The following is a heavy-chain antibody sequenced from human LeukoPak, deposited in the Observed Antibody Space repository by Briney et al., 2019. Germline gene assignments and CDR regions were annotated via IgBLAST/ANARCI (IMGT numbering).Heavy chain of an antibody. D-gene: IGHD6-6*01. CDR1: GFTFSSYG. Sequence: GGSLRLSCAASGFTFSSYGRHWVRQAPGKGLEWLSYITSGSNINYADSVKGRFTISRDNAKNSLYLQMNSLRDEDTAVYYCARSANPGVHDFDPWGQGTLVTVSS. V-gene: IGHV3-48*02. CDR2: ITSGSNI. CDR3: ARSANPGVHDFDP. J-gene: IGHJ5*02.